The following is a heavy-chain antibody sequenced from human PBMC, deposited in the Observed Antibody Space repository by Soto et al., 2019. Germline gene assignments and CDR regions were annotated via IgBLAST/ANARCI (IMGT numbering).Heavy chain of an antibody. D-gene: IGHD6-13*01. CDR1: GYSFTSYW. CDR3: ARTSAAGKYYYGMGV. J-gene: IGHJ6*02. CDR2: IYPGDSDT. Sequence: EVQLVQSGAEVKKPGESLKISCKGSGYSFTSYWIGWVRQMPGKGLEWMGIIYPGDSDTRYSPSFQGQVTISADKSISTASLRWSSLKASDTDMYFCARTSAAGKYYYGMGVWGQGTTVTVSS. V-gene: IGHV5-51*01.